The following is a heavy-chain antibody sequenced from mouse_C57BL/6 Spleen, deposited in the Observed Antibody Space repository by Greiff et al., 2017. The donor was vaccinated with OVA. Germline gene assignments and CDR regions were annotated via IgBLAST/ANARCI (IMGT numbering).Heavy chain of an antibody. CDR3: ARSRIYGNFAPFDY. Sequence: VQLQQPGAELVMPGASVKLSCKASGYTFTSYWMHWVKQRPGQGLEWIGEIDPSDSYTNYNQKFKGKSTLTVDKSSSTAYMQLSSLTSEDSAVYYCARSRIYGNFAPFDYWGQGTTLTVSS. CDR1: GYTFTSYW. J-gene: IGHJ2*01. CDR2: IDPSDSYT. D-gene: IGHD2-1*01. V-gene: IGHV1-69*01.